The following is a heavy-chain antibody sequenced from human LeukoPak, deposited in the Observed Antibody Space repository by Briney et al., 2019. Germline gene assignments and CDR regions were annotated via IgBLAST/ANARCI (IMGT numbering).Heavy chain of an antibody. Sequence: PGASLRLSCAASGFTFSSYAMSWVRQAPGKGLEWVSAISGRGGSTYYADSVKGRFTISRDNSKNTLYLQMNSLRAEDTAVYYCAKTYYYGSGSYGVDWFDPWGQGTLVTVSS. CDR2: ISGRGGST. J-gene: IGHJ5*02. CDR3: AKTYYYGSGSYGVDWFDP. D-gene: IGHD3-10*01. V-gene: IGHV3-23*01. CDR1: GFTFSSYA.